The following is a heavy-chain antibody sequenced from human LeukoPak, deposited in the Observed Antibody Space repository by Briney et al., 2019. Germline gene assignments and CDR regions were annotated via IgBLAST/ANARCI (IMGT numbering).Heavy chain of an antibody. Sequence: PSETLSLTCTVSGASISSYSYDWIRQTAGRGLEWIGRLYISGSTDYNPSLKSRVTISVDTSNNQFSLNLNSVTAADTAVYFCARDLSGSLYFDYWGQGVLVTVSS. J-gene: IGHJ4*02. CDR3: ARDLSGSLYFDY. CDR1: GASISSYS. D-gene: IGHD3-10*01. V-gene: IGHV4-4*07. CDR2: LYISGST.